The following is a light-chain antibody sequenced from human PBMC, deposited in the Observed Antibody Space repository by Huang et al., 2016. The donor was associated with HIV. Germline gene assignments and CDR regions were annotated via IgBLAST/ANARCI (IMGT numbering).Light chain of an antibody. Sequence: DIQMTQSPSSLSASVGDRVTITCRASQSFSSYLNWYQQKPGKAPQLLIYATSSLQSGVPSRFSGSGAGTDFTLTISSLQPEDFVTYYCQRSYSTPYTFGQGTKLEIK. V-gene: IGKV1-39*01. J-gene: IGKJ2*01. CDR2: ATS. CDR1: QSFSSY. CDR3: QRSYSTPYT.